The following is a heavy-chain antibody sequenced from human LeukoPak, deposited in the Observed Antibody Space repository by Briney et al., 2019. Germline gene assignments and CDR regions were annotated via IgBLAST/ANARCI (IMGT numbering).Heavy chain of an antibody. D-gene: IGHD3-9*01. CDR2: ISGSGGST. CDR3: AKPAYYDILTGYGT. CDR1: GFTFSSHA. Sequence: GGSLRLSCAASGFTFSSHAMSWVRQAPGKGLEWVSAISGSGGSTYYADSVRGRSTISRDNSKNTLYLQMNSLRAEDTAVYYCAKPAYYDILTGYGTWGQGTLVTVSS. J-gene: IGHJ4*02. V-gene: IGHV3-23*01.